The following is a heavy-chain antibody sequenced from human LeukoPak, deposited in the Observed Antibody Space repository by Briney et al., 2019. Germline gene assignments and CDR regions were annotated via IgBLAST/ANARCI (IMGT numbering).Heavy chain of an antibody. Sequence: GGSLRLSCAASGFTFSSHGMNWVRQAPGKGLEWVAVISYDGSNKYYADSVKGRFTISRDNSKNTLYLQMNSLRAEDTAVYYCARDRMQQNLDYYYYYMDVWGKGTTVTVSS. V-gene: IGHV3-30*03. CDR3: ARDRMQQNLDYYYYYMDV. D-gene: IGHD6-13*01. J-gene: IGHJ6*03. CDR1: GFTFSSHG. CDR2: ISYDGSNK.